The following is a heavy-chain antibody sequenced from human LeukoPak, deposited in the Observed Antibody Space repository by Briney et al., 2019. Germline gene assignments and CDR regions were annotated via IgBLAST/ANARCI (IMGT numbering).Heavy chain of an antibody. CDR2: ISYDGRNK. CDR1: GFTFSSYA. V-gene: IGHV3-30*04. J-gene: IGHJ4*02. Sequence: GGSLRLSCAASGFTFSSYAMHWVRQAPGKGLEWVAVISYDGRNKYYADSVKGRFTISRDNSKITLYLQMNSLRAEDTAVYYCARDSTLNGDYEGTFDYWGQGTLVTVSS. CDR3: ARDSTLNGDYEGTFDY. D-gene: IGHD4-17*01.